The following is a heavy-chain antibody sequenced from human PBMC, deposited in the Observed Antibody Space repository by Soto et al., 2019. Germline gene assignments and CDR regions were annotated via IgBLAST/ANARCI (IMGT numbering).Heavy chain of an antibody. Sequence: SETLSLTCAVYGGSFSGYYWSWIRPPPGKGLEWIGEINHSGSTNYNPSLKSRVTISVDTSKNQFSLKLSSVTAADTAVYYCARVPKSRTKYGYFDYWGQGTLVTVS. CDR2: INHSGST. CDR3: ARVPKSRTKYGYFDY. V-gene: IGHV4-34*01. J-gene: IGHJ4*02. D-gene: IGHD1-1*01. CDR1: GGSFSGYY.